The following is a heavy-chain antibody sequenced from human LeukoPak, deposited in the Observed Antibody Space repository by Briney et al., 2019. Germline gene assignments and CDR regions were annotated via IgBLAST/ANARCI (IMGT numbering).Heavy chain of an antibody. V-gene: IGHV3-74*01. CDR3: TRDHGLDV. CDR2: INSDGSAT. CDR1: GFTFSSYW. J-gene: IGHJ6*02. Sequence: YPGGSLRLSCAASGFTFSSYWMSWVRQAPGKGLMWVSQINSDGSATSCADPVKGRCTISRDNAKNMLYLEMNSLRVEDTAVYFCTRDHGLDVWGQGTTVTVSS.